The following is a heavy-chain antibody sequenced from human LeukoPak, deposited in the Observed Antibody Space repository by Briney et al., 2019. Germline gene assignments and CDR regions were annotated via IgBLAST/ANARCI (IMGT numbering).Heavy chain of an antibody. CDR3: VRDPGYFFLPYFFYMDV. CDR1: GFTFSSDW. CDR2: VNTDGSAT. Sequence: GGSLRLSCAASGFTFSSDWMHWVRQAPGKGLVWVSRVNTDGSATTYVDSVKGRFTISRDNAKNTLYLQMNSLRAEDTAVYYCVRDPGYFFLPYFFYMDVWGKGTTVTVSS. D-gene: IGHD2-2*03. V-gene: IGHV3-74*01. J-gene: IGHJ6*03.